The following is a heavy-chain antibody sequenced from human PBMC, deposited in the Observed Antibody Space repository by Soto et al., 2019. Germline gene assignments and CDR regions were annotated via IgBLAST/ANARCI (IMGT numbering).Heavy chain of an antibody. Sequence: EVQLVESGGDLVQPGGSLRLSCSASGFIFSSYTMHWVRQAPGKGLEYVAVISSDGENTYYVDSAQGRFTVSRDNSKNTLYLQMSSLRREDTAVYYCVKGGYSATFPYGMDVWGQGTTVTVSS. J-gene: IGHJ6*02. CDR1: GFIFSSYT. D-gene: IGHD5-18*01. CDR3: VKGGYSATFPYGMDV. CDR2: ISSDGENT. V-gene: IGHV3-64D*06.